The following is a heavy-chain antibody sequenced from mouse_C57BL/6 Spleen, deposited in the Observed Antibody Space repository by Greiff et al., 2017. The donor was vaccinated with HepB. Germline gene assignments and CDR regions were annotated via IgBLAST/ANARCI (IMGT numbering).Heavy chain of an antibody. CDR1: GYTFTSYG. D-gene: IGHD2-5*01. Sequence: QVQLQQSGAELARPGASVKLSCKASGYTFTSYGISWVKQRTGQGLEWIGEIYPRSGNTYYNEKFKGKATLTADKSSSTAYIELRSLTSEDAAVYFCARKGSNYDAMDYCGQGTSVTVSS. J-gene: IGHJ4*01. V-gene: IGHV1-81*01. CDR3: ARKGSNYDAMDY. CDR2: IYPRSGNT.